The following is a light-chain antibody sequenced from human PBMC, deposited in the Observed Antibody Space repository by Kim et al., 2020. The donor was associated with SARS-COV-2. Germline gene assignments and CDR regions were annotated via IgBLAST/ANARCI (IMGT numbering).Light chain of an antibody. CDR2: GPS. J-gene: IGKJ2*01. V-gene: IGKV3-20*01. Sequence: WSPGERAPLSCRASQSVSSSYLAWYQQKPGQPPRLLIYGPSSRATGVPDRFSGSESGTDFTLTISRLEPEDFAVYYCQQYGSSPDTFGQGTKLEI. CDR3: QQYGSSPDT. CDR1: QSVSSSY.